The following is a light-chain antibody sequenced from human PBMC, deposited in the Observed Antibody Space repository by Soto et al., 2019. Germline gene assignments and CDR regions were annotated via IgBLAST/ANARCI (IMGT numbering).Light chain of an antibody. CDR1: SSNIGAGYD. J-gene: IGLJ1*01. CDR3: QSYDSSLSGYV. V-gene: IGLV1-40*01. CDR2: ADS. Sequence: QAVVTQPPSVSGAPGQRVTISCTGSSSNIGAGYDVHWYQQLPGTAPKLLIYADSNRPSGVPDRFSGSKSGTSASLVITGLQAEDESDYYCQSYDSSLSGYVFGTGTKVTVL.